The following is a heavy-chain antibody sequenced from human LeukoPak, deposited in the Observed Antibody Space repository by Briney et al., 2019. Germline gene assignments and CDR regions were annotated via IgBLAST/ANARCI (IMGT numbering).Heavy chain of an antibody. Sequence: GASVKVSCKASGYTFTTYYMHWVRQAPGQGLEWMGWISAYNGNTNYAQKLQGRVTMTTDTSTSTAYMELRSLRSDDTAVYYCARNDGDIVVVPAALNIDYWGQGTLVTVSS. CDR2: ISAYNGNT. V-gene: IGHV1-18*04. CDR1: GYTFTTYY. J-gene: IGHJ4*02. CDR3: ARNDGDIVVVPAALNIDY. D-gene: IGHD2-2*01.